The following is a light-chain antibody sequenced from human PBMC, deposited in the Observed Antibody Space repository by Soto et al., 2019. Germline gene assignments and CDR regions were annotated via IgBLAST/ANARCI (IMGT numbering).Light chain of an antibody. CDR3: TSYAGSNIPVV. Sequence: QSALTQPPSASGSPGQSVTISCTGTSSDVGGYNFVSWYQQHPGKAPKLMIYEVTKRPSGVPDRFSGSKSGNTASLTVSGLQAEGEADYYCTSYAGSNIPVVFGGGTKLTVL. CDR2: EVT. V-gene: IGLV2-8*01. J-gene: IGLJ2*01. CDR1: SSDVGGYNF.